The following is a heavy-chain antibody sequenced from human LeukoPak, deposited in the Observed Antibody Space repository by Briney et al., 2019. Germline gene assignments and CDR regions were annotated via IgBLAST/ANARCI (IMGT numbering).Heavy chain of an antibody. J-gene: IGHJ2*01. Sequence: SVKVSCKASGGTFSSYAISWVRQAPGQGLEWMGGIIPIFGTANYAQKFQGRVTITADESTSTAYMELSSLRSEDTAVYYCARAWDTAMVTRWYFDLWGRGTLVTVSS. V-gene: IGHV1-69*13. CDR3: ARAWDTAMVTRWYFDL. CDR2: IIPIFGTA. D-gene: IGHD5-18*01. CDR1: GGTFSSYA.